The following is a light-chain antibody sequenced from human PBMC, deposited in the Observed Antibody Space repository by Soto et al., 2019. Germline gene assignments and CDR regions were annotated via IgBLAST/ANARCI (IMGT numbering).Light chain of an antibody. J-gene: IGKJ1*01. CDR3: QQYNDWPPT. Sequence: EIVMTQPPATLSASPGERATLSCRASQSVRSNLAWYQQKPGQAPRLLIYGASTRATGIPARFSGSGSGTEFTLSIGSLQSEDFAVYYCQQYNDWPPTFGQGTKVDIK. CDR2: GAS. V-gene: IGKV3-15*01. CDR1: QSVRSN.